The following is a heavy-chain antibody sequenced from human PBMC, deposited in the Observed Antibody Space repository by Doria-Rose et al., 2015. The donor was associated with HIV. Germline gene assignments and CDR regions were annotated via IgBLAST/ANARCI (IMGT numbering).Heavy chain of an antibody. D-gene: IGHD6-13*01. J-gene: IGHJ4*02. V-gene: IGHV2-26*01. CDR3: ARIKSSRWYHKYYFDF. Sequence: VTLKESGPVLVKPTETLTLTCTVSGVSLSSPGMGVSWIRQPPGKALERLANIFSDDERSYKTSLKSRLTISRCTSKSQLVLTMTDMDPVDTATYYCARIKSSRWYHKYYFDFWGQGTLVIVSA. CDR2: IFSDDER. CDR1: GVSLSSPGMG.